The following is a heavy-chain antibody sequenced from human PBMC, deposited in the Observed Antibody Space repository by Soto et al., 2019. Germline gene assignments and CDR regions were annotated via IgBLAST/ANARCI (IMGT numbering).Heavy chain of an antibody. Sequence: QAQLQESGPGLVQPSQTLFLTCTVSRASIASGGYYWSWIRQHPGKGLEWVGTIFYTGTTFYNPSLGTRLTMSLNAPKSQFFLKLTSATASVTGLYYSARLIALPTMTNFDSWGKGLLVTISS. J-gene: IGHJ4*02. D-gene: IGHD1-1*01. CDR1: RASIASGGYY. CDR3: ARLIALPTMTNFDS. CDR2: IFYTGTT. V-gene: IGHV4-31*03.